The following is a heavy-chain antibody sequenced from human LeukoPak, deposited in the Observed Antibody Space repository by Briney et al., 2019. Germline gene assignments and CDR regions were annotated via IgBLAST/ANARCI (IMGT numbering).Heavy chain of an antibody. V-gene: IGHV4-59*01. CDR1: GGSISSYY. J-gene: IGHJ6*03. D-gene: IGHD1-1*01. CDR3: ARVSWFPGTSYYYMDV. Sequence: SETLSLTCTVSGGSISSYYWSRIRQPPGKGLEWIGYIYYSGTTNYNPSLKSRVTISVDTSDNQFSLNLSSVTAADTAVYYCARVSWFPGTSYYYMDVWGKGTTVTVSS. CDR2: IYYSGTT.